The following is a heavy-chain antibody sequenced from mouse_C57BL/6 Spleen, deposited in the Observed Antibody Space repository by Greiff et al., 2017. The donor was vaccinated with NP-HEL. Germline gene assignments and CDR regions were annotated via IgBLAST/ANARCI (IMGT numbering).Heavy chain of an antibody. CDR2: IDPSDSYT. D-gene: IGHD2-3*01. CDR3: ARSYDGYYNYYAMDY. Sequence: QVQLKQPGAELVKPGASVKLSCKASGYTFTSYWMQWVKQRPGQGLEWIGEIDPSDSYTNYNQKFKGKATLTVDTSSSTAYMQLSSLTSEDSAVYYCARSYDGYYNYYAMDYWGQGTSVTVSS. V-gene: IGHV1-50*01. CDR1: GYTFTSYW. J-gene: IGHJ4*01.